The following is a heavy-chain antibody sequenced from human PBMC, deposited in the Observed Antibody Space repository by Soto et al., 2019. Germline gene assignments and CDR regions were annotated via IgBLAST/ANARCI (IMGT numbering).Heavy chain of an antibody. CDR1: GYTFTSYD. CDR3: ARGWLYCSGGSCYVFDY. V-gene: IGHV1-8*01. D-gene: IGHD2-15*01. Sequence: QVQLVQSGAEVKKPGASVKVSCKASGYTFTSYDINWVRQATGQGLEWMGWMNPNSGNTGYAQKFQGRVTMTRNTSISTAYMELSSLRSEGTAVYYCARGWLYCSGGSCYVFDYWGQGTLVTVSS. J-gene: IGHJ4*02. CDR2: MNPNSGNT.